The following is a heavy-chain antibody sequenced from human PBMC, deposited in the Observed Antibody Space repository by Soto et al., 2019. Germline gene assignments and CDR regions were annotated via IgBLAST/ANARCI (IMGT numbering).Heavy chain of an antibody. V-gene: IGHV5-51*01. CDR3: AIRGYTYGYYFSY. CDR1: GYTFTIYW. D-gene: IGHD5-18*01. J-gene: IGHJ4*02. CDR2: IFPVDSDT. Sequence: PGESLKISCKGSGYTFTIYWIGWVRQMPGKGLEWMGIIFPVDSDTTYSPSFQGQVTISADKSITTAYLQWSSLKASDTAMYYCAIRGYTYGYYFSYWGQGTLVTVSS.